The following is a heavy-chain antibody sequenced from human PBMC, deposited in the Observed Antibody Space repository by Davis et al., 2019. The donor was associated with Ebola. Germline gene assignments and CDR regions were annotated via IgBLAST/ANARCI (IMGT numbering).Heavy chain of an antibody. CDR3: AKDYYYYGMDV. J-gene: IGHJ6*04. Sequence: ASVKVSCKASGYTFTSYGISWVRQAPGQGLEWMGRINPNSGGTNYAQKFQGRVTMTRDTSISTAYMELSRLRSDDTAVYYCAKDYYYYGMDVWGKGTTVTVSS. V-gene: IGHV1-2*06. CDR2: INPNSGGT. CDR1: GYTFTSYG.